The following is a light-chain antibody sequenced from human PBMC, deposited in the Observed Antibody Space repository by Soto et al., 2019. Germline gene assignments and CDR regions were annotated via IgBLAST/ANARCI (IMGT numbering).Light chain of an antibody. CDR3: QQRSST. V-gene: IGKV3-11*01. Sequence: EIVLTQSPATLSLSPGEGATLSCRASQSVRSDLAWYQQKPGQAPRLLIYHASTRATGIPARFSGSGSGTDFTLTISSLEPEDFAVYYCQQRSSTFGQGTRLEIK. J-gene: IGKJ5*01. CDR2: HAS. CDR1: QSVRSD.